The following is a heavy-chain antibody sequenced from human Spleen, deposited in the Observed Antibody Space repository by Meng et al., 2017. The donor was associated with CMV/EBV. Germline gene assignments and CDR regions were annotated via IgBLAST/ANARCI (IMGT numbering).Heavy chain of an antibody. CDR3: AREMVDYGGNHNFDY. CDR1: GYTFTSYY. D-gene: IGHD4-23*01. Sequence: ASVKVSCKASGYTFTSYYMHWVRQAPGQGLEWMGIINPSGGSTSYAKKFQGRVTMTRDTSTSTAYMELSSLRSEDTAVYYCAREMVDYGGNHNFDYWGQGTLVTVSS. CDR2: INPSGGST. J-gene: IGHJ4*02. V-gene: IGHV1-46*01.